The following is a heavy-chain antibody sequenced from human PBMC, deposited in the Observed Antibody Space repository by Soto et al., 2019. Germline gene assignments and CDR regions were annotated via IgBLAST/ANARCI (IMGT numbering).Heavy chain of an antibody. Sequence: SETLSLTCSVAGGSISSSSYYWGWIRQPPGKGLEWIGSIYYSGSTYYNPSLKSRVTISVDTSKNQFSLKLSSVTAADTAVYYCARRIPLAYCSGGSCYAPWYFDLWGRGTLVTVSS. V-gene: IGHV4-39*01. CDR1: GGSISSSSYY. J-gene: IGHJ2*01. CDR3: ARRIPLAYCSGGSCYAPWYFDL. CDR2: IYYSGST. D-gene: IGHD2-15*01.